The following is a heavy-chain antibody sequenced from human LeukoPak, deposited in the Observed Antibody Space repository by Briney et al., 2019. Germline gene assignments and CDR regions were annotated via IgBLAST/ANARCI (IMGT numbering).Heavy chain of an antibody. CDR1: GGSISNYY. J-gene: IGHJ4*02. V-gene: IGHV4-59*01. D-gene: IGHD3-22*01. CDR3: ASSSGYRRGRFDY. Sequence: SETLSLTCTVSGGSISNYYWSWMRQPPGEGLEWIGYIYYSGSTNYNPSLKSRVTISVDTSKNQFSLKLSSVTAADTAVYYCASSSGYRRGRFDYWGQGTLVTVSS. CDR2: IYYSGST.